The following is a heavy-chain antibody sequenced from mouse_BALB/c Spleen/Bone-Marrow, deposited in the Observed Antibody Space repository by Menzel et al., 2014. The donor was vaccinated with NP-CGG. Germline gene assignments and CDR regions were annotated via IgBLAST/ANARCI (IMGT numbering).Heavy chain of an antibody. Sequence: DVMLVESGGDLAKPGGSLKLSCVASGFTFSSYGMSWVRQTPDKRLEWVATISSGGSYTYYPDSVKGRFTISRDNAKNTLYLQMSSLKSEDTAMYYCGRNYYGSSYYFDYWGQGTTLTVSS. V-gene: IGHV5-6*02. D-gene: IGHD1-1*01. J-gene: IGHJ2*01. CDR2: ISSGGSYT. CDR3: GRNYYGSSYYFDY. CDR1: GFTFSSYG.